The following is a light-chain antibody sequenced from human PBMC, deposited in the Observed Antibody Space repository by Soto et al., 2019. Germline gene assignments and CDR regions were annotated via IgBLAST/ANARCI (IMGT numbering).Light chain of an antibody. CDR3: QSFDSSLTGLI. CDR1: NSNIGAGSG. Sequence: QSVLTQPPSVTGAPGQRVTISCTGNNSNIGAGSGVNWYQQFPDKAPKLLIYAKTHRPSGVPDRFSGSTSATSASLAITGLQTQDEADYYCQSFDSSLTGLIFGGGTKVTVL. CDR2: AKT. J-gene: IGLJ2*01. V-gene: IGLV1-40*01.